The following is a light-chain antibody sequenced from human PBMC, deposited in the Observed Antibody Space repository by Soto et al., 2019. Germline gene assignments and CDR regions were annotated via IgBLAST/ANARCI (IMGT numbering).Light chain of an antibody. V-gene: IGKV3-15*01. CDR3: QQYNNWPPLT. Sequence: EIVMTQSPGTLSVSPGERATLSCRASQSVSSNLAWYQQRPGQAPRLLIYAASTRATGIPARFSVSGSGTEFTLTISSLQSEDFAFYYCQQYNNWPPLTFGGGTKVEIK. CDR1: QSVSSN. CDR2: AAS. J-gene: IGKJ4*01.